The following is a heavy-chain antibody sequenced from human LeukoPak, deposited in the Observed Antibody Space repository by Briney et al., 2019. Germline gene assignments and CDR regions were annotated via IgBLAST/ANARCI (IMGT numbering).Heavy chain of an antibody. V-gene: IGHV4-34*01. J-gene: IGHJ4*02. CDR1: GGSFSGYY. CDR3: ARVNREFYFDY. Sequence: PSETLSLTCAVYGGSFSGYYWSWIRQPPGKGLEWIGEINNSGSTNYNPSLKSRVTISVDTSKNQFSLKLSSVTAADTAVYYCARVNREFYFDYWGQGTLVTVSS. D-gene: IGHD2/OR15-2a*01. CDR2: INNSGST.